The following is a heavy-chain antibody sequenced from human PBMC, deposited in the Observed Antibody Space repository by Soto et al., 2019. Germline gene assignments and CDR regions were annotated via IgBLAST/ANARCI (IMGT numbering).Heavy chain of an antibody. CDR1: GFPFSDYY. V-gene: IGHV3-11*01. CDR2: ISSSGSTI. D-gene: IGHD2-15*01. Sequence: GGSLRLSCAAAGFPFSDYYMSWIRQAPGKGLEWVSYISSSGSTIYYADSVKGRFTISRDNAKNSLYLQMNSLRAEDTAVYYCARAQEHCSGGSCYALYYYYYMDVWGKGTTVTVSS. CDR3: ARAQEHCSGGSCYALYYYYYMDV. J-gene: IGHJ6*03.